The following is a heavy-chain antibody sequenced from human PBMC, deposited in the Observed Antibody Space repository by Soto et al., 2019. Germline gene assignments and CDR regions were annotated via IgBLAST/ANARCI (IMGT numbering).Heavy chain of an antibody. V-gene: IGHV3-9*01. CDR1: GFTFDDYA. CDR3: AKDRHDFWSGYYFVY. CDR2: ISWNGDIK. D-gene: IGHD3-3*01. Sequence: AGGSLRLSCTASGFTFDDYAMHWVRQAPGKGLEWVSGISWNGDIKGYADSVKGRFTISRDNSKNTLYLQMNSLRAEVTAVYYCAKDRHDFWSGYYFVYWGQGTLVTVSS. J-gene: IGHJ4*02.